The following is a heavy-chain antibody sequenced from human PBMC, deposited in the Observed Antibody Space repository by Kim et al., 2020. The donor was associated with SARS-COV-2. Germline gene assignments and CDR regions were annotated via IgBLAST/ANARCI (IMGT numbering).Heavy chain of an antibody. Sequence: SETLSLTCTVSGGSISSGDYYWTWIRQHPGKGLEWIGYSFYSGSSFYNPSLKSRVTISVGTSNDQFSLKLTSVTAADTAVYYCARSLWGSSSHYFDYWGQGTLVTVSS. J-gene: IGHJ4*02. CDR1: GGSISSGDYY. CDR3: ARSLWGSSSHYFDY. D-gene: IGHD6-6*01. CDR2: SFYSGSS. V-gene: IGHV4-31*03.